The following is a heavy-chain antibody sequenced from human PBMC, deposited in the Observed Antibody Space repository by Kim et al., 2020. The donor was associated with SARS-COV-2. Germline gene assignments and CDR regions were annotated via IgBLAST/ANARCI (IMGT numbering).Heavy chain of an antibody. CDR3: ASLEEQLNWFDP. J-gene: IGHJ5*02. Sequence: NYAQKFQGRVTITADKSTSTAYMELSSLRSEDTAVYYCASLEEQLNWFDPWGQGTLVTVSS. V-gene: IGHV1-69*02. D-gene: IGHD6-13*01.